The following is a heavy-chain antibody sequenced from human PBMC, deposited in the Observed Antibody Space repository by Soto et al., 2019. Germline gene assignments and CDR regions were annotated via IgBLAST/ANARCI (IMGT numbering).Heavy chain of an antibody. CDR3: ATQGYSSGVYYYHGMDV. CDR2: IYPGDSDT. V-gene: IGHV5-51*01. Sequence: GESLKISCKGSGYSFTSYWIGWVRQMPGKGLEWMGIIYPGDSDTRYSPSFQGQVTISADKSISTAYLQWSILKASDTAMYYCATQGYSSGVYYYHGMDVWGKGTTVTVSS. J-gene: IGHJ6*04. D-gene: IGHD6-19*01. CDR1: GYSFTSYW.